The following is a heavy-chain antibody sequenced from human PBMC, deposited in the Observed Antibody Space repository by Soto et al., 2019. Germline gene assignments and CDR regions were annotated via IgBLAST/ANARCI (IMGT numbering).Heavy chain of an antibody. Sequence: ESGGGVVQPGRSLRLSCAASGFTFSSYGMHWVRQAPGKGLEWVAVIWYDGSNKYYADSVKGRFTISRDNSKNTLYLQMNSLRAEDTAVYYCARDRPLLWFGEIQYYFDYWGQGTLVTVSS. J-gene: IGHJ4*02. CDR2: IWYDGSNK. D-gene: IGHD3-10*01. CDR1: GFTFSSYG. V-gene: IGHV3-33*01. CDR3: ARDRPLLWFGEIQYYFDY.